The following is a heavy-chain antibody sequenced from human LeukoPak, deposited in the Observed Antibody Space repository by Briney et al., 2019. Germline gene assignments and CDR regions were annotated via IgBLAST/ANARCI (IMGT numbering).Heavy chain of an antibody. D-gene: IGHD6-19*01. Sequence: GGSLRLSCAASGFTFISYGMQWVRQAPGKGLEWVAFIRYDGSNKYYADSVKGRFTISRDNSKNTLYLQMKSLRAEDTAVYYCARDVPGIAVAGTFLVWGQGTLVTVSS. CDR2: IRYDGSNK. V-gene: IGHV3-30*02. CDR1: GFTFISYG. CDR3: ARDVPGIAVAGTFLV. J-gene: IGHJ4*02.